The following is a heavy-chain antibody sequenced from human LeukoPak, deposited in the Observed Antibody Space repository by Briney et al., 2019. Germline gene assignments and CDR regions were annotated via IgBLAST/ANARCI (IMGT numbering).Heavy chain of an antibody. J-gene: IGHJ4*02. CDR3: ARGVYIAAAQYGY. D-gene: IGHD6-13*01. Sequence: KPSETLSLTCTVSGGSINNYYWSWVRQPPGKGLEWIGYIFYSGGTKYAPSLKSRVTISVDTSKNQFSLKLSSVTAADTAVYYCARGVYIAAAQYGYWGQGTLVTVSS. V-gene: IGHV4-59*01. CDR2: IFYSGGT. CDR1: GGSINNYY.